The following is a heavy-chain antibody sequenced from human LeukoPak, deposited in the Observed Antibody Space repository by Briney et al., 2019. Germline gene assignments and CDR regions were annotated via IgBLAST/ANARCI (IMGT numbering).Heavy chain of an antibody. CDR3: ARGRTTGDGYNYFDY. CDR1: GFTFSSYW. V-gene: IGHV3-7*01. D-gene: IGHD5-24*01. J-gene: IGHJ4*02. Sequence: PGGSLRLSCAASGFTFSSYWMSWVRQAPGKGLEWVANIKQDGSEKYYVDSVKGRFTISRDNAKNSLYLQMNSLRAADTAVYYCARGRTTGDGYNYFDYWGQGTLVTVSS. CDR2: IKQDGSEK.